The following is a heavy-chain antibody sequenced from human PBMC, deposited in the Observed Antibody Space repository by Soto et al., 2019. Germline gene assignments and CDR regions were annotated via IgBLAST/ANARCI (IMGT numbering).Heavy chain of an antibody. Sequence: QVQLQESGPGLVKPSETLSLTCTVSGGSISSYYWSWIRQPAGKGLEWIGRIYTSGSTNYNPSLKSRVTMSVDTSKNQFSLKLSSVTAADTAVYYCARGAAAIRYYYYGMDVWGQGTTVTVSS. J-gene: IGHJ6*02. CDR2: IYTSGST. V-gene: IGHV4-4*07. D-gene: IGHD2-2*02. CDR1: GGSISSYY. CDR3: ARGAAAIRYYYYGMDV.